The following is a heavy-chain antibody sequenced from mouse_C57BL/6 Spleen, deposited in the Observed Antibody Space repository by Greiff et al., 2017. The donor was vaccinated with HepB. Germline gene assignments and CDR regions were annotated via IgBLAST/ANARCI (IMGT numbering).Heavy chain of an antibody. J-gene: IGHJ2*01. Sequence: EVQLQQSGAELVRPGASVKLSCTASGFNIKDDYMHWVKQRPEQGLEWIGWIDPENGDTEYASKFQGKATITADTSSNTAYLQLSSLTSEDTAVYYGTTPSYYYGSSSGFDYWGQGTTLTVSS. D-gene: IGHD1-1*01. CDR2: IDPENGDT. V-gene: IGHV14-4*01. CDR3: TTPSYYYGSSSGFDY. CDR1: GFNIKDDY.